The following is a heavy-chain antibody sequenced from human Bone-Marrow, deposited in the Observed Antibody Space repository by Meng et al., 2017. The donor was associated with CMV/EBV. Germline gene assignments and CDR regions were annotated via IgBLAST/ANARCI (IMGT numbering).Heavy chain of an antibody. J-gene: IGHJ3*01. D-gene: IGHD5-18*01. Sequence: GGSLRLSCAASGFHVRSNYMAWVRQAPGKGLEWVSVIYSGGIHSDGDTYHTDSVKGRFTISRDNSKNTPYLQMDSLRTEDTAVYYCARREILGYSEGLYAFNVWGQRTRVTVSS. CDR2: IYSGGIHSDGDT. CDR3: ARREILGYSEGLYAFNV. CDR1: GFHVRSNY. V-gene: IGHV3-53*05.